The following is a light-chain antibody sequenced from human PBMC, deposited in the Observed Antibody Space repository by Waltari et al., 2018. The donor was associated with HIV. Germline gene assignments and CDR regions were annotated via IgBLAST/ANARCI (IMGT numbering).Light chain of an antibody. V-gene: IGLV2-8*01. CDR1: SSDVGGHNY. Sequence: QSALTQPPSASGSPGQSVTISCTGTSSDVGGHNYVSWYQQHPGKAPKLIIHEASHPPSGLSDLSSGCTSGNTASLTVSGLQAEDEDDYYRSSFAGAGVFGGGTKLTVL. J-gene: IGLJ2*01. CDR3: SSFAGAGV. CDR2: EAS.